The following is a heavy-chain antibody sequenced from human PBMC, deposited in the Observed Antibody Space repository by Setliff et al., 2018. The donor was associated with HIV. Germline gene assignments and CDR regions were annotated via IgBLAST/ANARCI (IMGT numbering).Heavy chain of an antibody. V-gene: IGHV1-8*01. CDR3: ASGKGVGGVIITGGLDV. CDR2: MNPNTGVA. J-gene: IGHJ6*04. Sequence: ASVKVSCKASGHTFSNSDIHWVRRATGQGLEWKGWMNPNTGVAGYALKFQGRVTMTRDTSISTAYMELSSLTSEDTAVYWCASGKGVGGVIITGGLDVWGKGTTVTVSS. CDR1: GHTFSNSD. D-gene: IGHD3-10*01.